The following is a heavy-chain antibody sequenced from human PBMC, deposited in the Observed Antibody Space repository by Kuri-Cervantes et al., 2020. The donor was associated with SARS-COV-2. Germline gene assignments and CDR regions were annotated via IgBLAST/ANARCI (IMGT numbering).Heavy chain of an antibody. J-gene: IGHJ3*02. CDR3: ARSRAIIVAQADAFDI. Sequence: SETLSLTCTVSGGSISSSSYYWGWIRQPPGKGLEWIGSIYYSGSTYYNPSLKSRVTISVDTSKNQFSLKLSSVTAADTAVYYCARSRAIIVAQADAFDIRGQGTMVTVSS. CDR1: GGSISSSSYY. D-gene: IGHD3-22*01. CDR2: IYYSGST. V-gene: IGHV4-39*01.